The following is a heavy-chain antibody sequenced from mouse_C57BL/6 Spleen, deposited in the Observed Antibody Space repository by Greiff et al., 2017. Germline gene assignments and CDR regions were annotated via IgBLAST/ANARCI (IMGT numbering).Heavy chain of an antibody. D-gene: IGHD4-1*01. Sequence: VQLKESGPGLVKPSQSLSLTYSVTGYSITSGYYWNWIRQFPGNKLEWMGYISYDGSNNYNPSLKNRISITRDTSKNQFFLKLNSVTTEDTATYYCAKLGLGYYFDYWGQGTTLTVSS. CDR2: ISYDGSN. CDR3: AKLGLGYYFDY. J-gene: IGHJ2*01. CDR1: GYSITSGYY. V-gene: IGHV3-6*01.